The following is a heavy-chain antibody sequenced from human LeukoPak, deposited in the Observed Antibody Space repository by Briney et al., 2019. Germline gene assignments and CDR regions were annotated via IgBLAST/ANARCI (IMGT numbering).Heavy chain of an antibody. Sequence: SETLSLTCTVSGGSISSYYWSWIRQPPGKGLEWIGYIYYSESTNYNPSLKSRVTISVDTSKNQFSLKLSSVTAADTAVYYCARHYRDGYNFDYWGQGTLVTVSS. D-gene: IGHD5-24*01. CDR1: GGSISSYY. V-gene: IGHV4-59*08. J-gene: IGHJ4*02. CDR3: ARHYRDGYNFDY. CDR2: IYYSEST.